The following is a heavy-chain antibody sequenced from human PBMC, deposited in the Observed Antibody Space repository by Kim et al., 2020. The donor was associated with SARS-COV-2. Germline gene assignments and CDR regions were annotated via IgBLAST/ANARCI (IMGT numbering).Heavy chain of an antibody. CDR3: ARGRVLRLRGYYFDY. Sequence: SETLSLTCAVYGGSFSGYYWSWIRQPPGKGLEWIGEINHSGSTNYNPSLKSRVTISVDTSKNQFSLKLSSVTAADTAVYYCARGRVLRLRGYYFDYWGQGTLVTVSS. CDR1: GGSFSGYY. CDR2: INHSGST. J-gene: IGHJ4*02. V-gene: IGHV4-34*01. D-gene: IGHD5-12*01.